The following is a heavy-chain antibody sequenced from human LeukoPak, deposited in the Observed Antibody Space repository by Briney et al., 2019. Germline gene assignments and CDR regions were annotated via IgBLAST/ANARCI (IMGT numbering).Heavy chain of an antibody. Sequence: PSEILSLTCTVSGGSISSYYWSWIRQPPGKGLEWIGYIYYSGSTNYNPSLKSRVTISVDTSKNQFSLKLSSVTAADTAVYYCARLSGSSGWYGGWFDPWGQGTLVTVSS. CDR2: IYYSGST. CDR1: GGSISSYY. J-gene: IGHJ5*02. CDR3: ARLSGSSGWYGGWFDP. D-gene: IGHD6-19*01. V-gene: IGHV4-59*08.